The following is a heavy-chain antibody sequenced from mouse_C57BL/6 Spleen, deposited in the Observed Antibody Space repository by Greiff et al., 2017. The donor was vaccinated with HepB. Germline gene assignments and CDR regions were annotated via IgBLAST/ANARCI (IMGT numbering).Heavy chain of an antibody. CDR2: IRLKSDNYAT. CDR1: GFTFSNYW. V-gene: IGHV6-3*01. J-gene: IGHJ3*01. Sequence: EVKLQESGGGLVQPGGSMKLSCVASGFTFSNYWMNWVRQSPEKGLEWVAQIRLKSDNYATHYAESVKGRFTISRDDSKSSVYLQMNNLRAEDTGIYYCTGVYYYGSGFAYWGQGTLVTVSA. CDR3: TGVYYYGSGFAY. D-gene: IGHD1-1*01.